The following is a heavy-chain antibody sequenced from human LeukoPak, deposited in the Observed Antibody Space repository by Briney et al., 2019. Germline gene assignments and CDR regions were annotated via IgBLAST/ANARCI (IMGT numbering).Heavy chain of an antibody. Sequence: GASVKVSCKASGYTFTSYGISWVRQAPGQGLEWMGWISAYNGNTNYAQKLQGRVTVTTDTSTSTAYMELRSLRSEDTAVYYCARDAFVRRIVATPTNFDYWGQGTLVTVSS. CDR3: ARDAFVRRIVATPTNFDY. CDR2: ISAYNGNT. J-gene: IGHJ4*02. CDR1: GYTFTSYG. V-gene: IGHV1-18*01. D-gene: IGHD5-12*01.